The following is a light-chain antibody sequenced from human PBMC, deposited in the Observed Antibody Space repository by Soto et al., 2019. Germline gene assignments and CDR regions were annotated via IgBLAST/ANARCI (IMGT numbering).Light chain of an antibody. CDR1: TSNIGNNY. Sequence: QSVLTQPPSVSAAPGQTVTISCSGSTSNIGNNYVSWYQQLPGTVPKLLIFDTYKRPSGIPDRFSGSKSGTSATLGITGLQPGDEADYFCAIWDSRLTVVFFGGGTKVTVL. CDR2: DTY. J-gene: IGLJ2*01. CDR3: AIWDSRLTVVF. V-gene: IGLV1-51*01.